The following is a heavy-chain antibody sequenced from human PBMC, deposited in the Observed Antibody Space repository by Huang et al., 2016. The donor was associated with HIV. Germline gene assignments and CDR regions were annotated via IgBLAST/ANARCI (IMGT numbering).Heavy chain of an antibody. CDR1: GFTFSSYG. J-gene: IGHJ4*02. Sequence: QVQLVESGGGVVQPGRSLRISCAASGFTFSSYGMHWVRQVPGKGLEWLAVISYDAKTKYYADAVKGRFSISRDNSKTTVYLQLNSLRLEDTAVYYCAKGGSAAAVLDFWGQGTLVTVSS. CDR2: ISYDAKTK. D-gene: IGHD6-13*01. V-gene: IGHV3-30*18. CDR3: AKGGSAAAVLDF.